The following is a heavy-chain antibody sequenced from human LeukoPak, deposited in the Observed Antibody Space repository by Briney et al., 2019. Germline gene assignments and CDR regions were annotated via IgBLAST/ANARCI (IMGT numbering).Heavy chain of an antibody. J-gene: IGHJ3*02. D-gene: IGHD6-19*01. CDR1: GGSISSYY. V-gene: IGHV4-59*01. CDR2: IYYSGST. Sequence: PSETLSLTCTVSGGSISSYYWSWIRQPPGKGLEWIGYIYYSGSTNYNPSLKSRVTISVDTSKNQFSLKLSSVTAADTAVYYYARRGIAVAGTEGAFDIWGQGTMVTVSS. CDR3: ARRGIAVAGTEGAFDI.